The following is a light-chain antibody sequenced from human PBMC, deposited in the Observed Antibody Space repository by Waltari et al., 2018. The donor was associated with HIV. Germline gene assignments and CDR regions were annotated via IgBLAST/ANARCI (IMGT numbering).Light chain of an antibody. CDR3: QHYDNFPFT. V-gene: IGKV1-33*01. J-gene: IGKJ3*01. CDR2: DAS. Sequence: DIQMTQSPSSLSASVGDRVTITCQASQDITNYLNWYQQKPGKAPKLLIYDASNLETGVPSRFGGSGSGTHFTFTISSLQPDDVATYYCQHYDNFPFTFGPGTKVDIK. CDR1: QDITNY.